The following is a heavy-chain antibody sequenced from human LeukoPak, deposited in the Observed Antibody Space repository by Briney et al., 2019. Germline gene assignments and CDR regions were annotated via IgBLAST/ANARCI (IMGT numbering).Heavy chain of an antibody. CDR3: ARDPGYCSGGSCSYSYYHYMDV. CDR2: IRYDGSNK. Sequence: GGSLRLSCAAPGFTFSDYGMHWVRQAPGKGLEWVAFIRYDGSNKYYADSVKGRFTISRDNSKNALFLQMSSLRAEDTAVYFCARDPGYCSGGSCSYSYYHYMDVWGKGTTVTVSS. CDR1: GFTFSDYG. J-gene: IGHJ6*03. V-gene: IGHV3-30*02. D-gene: IGHD2-15*01.